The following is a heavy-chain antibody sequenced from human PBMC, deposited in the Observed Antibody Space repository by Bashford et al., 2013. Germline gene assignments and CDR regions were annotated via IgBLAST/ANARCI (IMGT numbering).Heavy chain of an antibody. CDR1: CPRKSFL. J-gene: IGHJ6*03. V-gene: IGHV4-59*02. D-gene: IGHD1-14*01. Sequence: SETLSPHLHCLWCPRKSFLFGFGSVRPQGRDWRWIGDIDNRGTTTYNSSLKGRFTISRDNAKKSLYLQMNSLRAEDTALYYCAKAPLGPPYYYLDVWGKGT. CDR3: AKAPLGPPYYYLDV. CDR2: IDNRGTT.